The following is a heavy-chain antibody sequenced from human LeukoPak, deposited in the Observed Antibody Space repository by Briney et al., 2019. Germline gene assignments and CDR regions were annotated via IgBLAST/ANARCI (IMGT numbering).Heavy chain of an antibody. CDR2: VSHRGST. CDR1: GYSISNGYY. CDR3: ARGAEYYAIWRGYAAYSDY. V-gene: IGHV4-38-2*02. Sequence: PSETLSLTCTVSGYSISNGYYWGWIRQSPGEGLGWVGSVSHRGSTYYNPPLRSRVTISVDRSKQKFSLKLTSVTAADTAVYFCARGAEYYAIWRGYAAYSDYWGQGISVTVSS. D-gene: IGHD3-3*01. J-gene: IGHJ4*02.